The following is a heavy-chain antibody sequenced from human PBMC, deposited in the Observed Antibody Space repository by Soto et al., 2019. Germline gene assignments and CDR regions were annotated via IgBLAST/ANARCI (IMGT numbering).Heavy chain of an antibody. CDR3: AKEAVATIFGVVIIQNYFDY. CDR1: GFTFSSYA. J-gene: IGHJ4*02. CDR2: ISGSGGST. D-gene: IGHD3-3*01. Sequence: GGSLRLSCAASGFTFSSYAMSWVRQAPGEVLEWVSAISGSGGSTYYADSVKGRFTIARDNAKNTLYLQMNSLRAEDTVVYYCAKEAVATIFGVVIIQNYFDYWGQGTLVTVSS. V-gene: IGHV3-23*01.